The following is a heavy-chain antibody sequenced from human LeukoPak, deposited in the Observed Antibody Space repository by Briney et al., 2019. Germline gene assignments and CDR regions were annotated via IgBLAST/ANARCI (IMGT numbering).Heavy chain of an antibody. CDR2: ISSSSSTI. J-gene: IGHJ6*03. CDR3: ARQIRFLEWLLAEELYYYYYYMDV. Sequence: GGSLRLSCAASGFTFSSYSMNWVRQAPGKGLEWVSYISSSSSTIYYADSVKGRFTISRDSAKNSLYLQMNSLRAEDTAVYYCARQIRFLEWLLAEELYYYYYYMDVWGKGTTVTVSS. CDR1: GFTFSSYS. D-gene: IGHD3-3*01. V-gene: IGHV3-48*01.